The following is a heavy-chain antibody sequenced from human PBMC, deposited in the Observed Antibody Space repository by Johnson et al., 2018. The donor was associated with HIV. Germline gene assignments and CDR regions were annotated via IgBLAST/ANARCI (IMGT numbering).Heavy chain of an antibody. J-gene: IGHJ3*02. CDR3: ARDSGQGWELLTDAFDI. V-gene: IGHV3-7*01. D-gene: IGHD1-26*01. Sequence: EVLLVESGGGLVQPGGSLRLSCAASGFTFGNYWMTWVRQAPGKGLEWVANINQYGNEKYFVDSVKGRFTISRDNSKNTLYLQMNSLRPEDTAVYYCARDSGQGWELLTDAFDIWGQGTMVAVSS. CDR1: GFTFGNYW. CDR2: INQYGNEK.